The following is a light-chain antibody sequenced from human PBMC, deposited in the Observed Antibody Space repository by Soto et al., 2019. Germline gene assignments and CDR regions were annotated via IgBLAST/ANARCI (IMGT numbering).Light chain of an antibody. J-gene: IGLJ3*02. CDR3: QSYDNSLSGSWV. V-gene: IGLV1-40*01. CDR2: ANN. Sequence: QSVLTQPPSVSGAPGQGVTISCTGSSSNLGAGYDVHWYQQLPGAAPKLLIYANNKRPSGVLDRFSGSKSGTSASLAITGLQAEDEAEYDCQSYDNSLSGSWVFGGGTKLTVL. CDR1: SSNLGAGYD.